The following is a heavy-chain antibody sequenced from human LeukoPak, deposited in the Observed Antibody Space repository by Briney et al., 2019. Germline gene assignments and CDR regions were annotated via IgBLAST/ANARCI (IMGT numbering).Heavy chain of an antibody. V-gene: IGHV3-23*01. D-gene: IGHD2-15*01. CDR3: TKLCSGGSCYWDY. CDR1: GFPFSSYA. J-gene: IGHJ4*02. CDR2: ISASGRTT. Sequence: GGSLRLSCAAAGFPFSSYAMSWVRHAPGKGLEWVSHISASGRTTVYADSVEERFTISRDNSKNTVYLLMSIWRAEDAAVYYCTKLCSGGSCYWDYWGQGTLVTVSS.